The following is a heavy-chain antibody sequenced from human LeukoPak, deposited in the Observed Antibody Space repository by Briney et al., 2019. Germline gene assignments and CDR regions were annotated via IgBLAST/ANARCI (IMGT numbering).Heavy chain of an antibody. CDR3: ARDSGYYDSSGYYYPRASDI. V-gene: IGHV3-48*04. D-gene: IGHD3-22*01. J-gene: IGHJ3*02. Sequence: PGGSLRLSCAASGFTFSSYSMNWVRQAPGKGLEWVSFISSGSSSIYYADSVKGRFTISRDNGETSLHLQMNSLRAEDTAVYYCARDSGYYDSSGYYYPRASDIWGQGTMVTVSA. CDR2: ISSGSSSI. CDR1: GFTFSSYS.